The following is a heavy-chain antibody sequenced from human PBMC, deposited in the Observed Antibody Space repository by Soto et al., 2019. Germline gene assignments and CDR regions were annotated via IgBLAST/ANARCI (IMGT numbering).Heavy chain of an antibody. Sequence: QVHLVQSGADVKKPGASVKVSCKASGYTFTNYYMHWVRQAPGQGLEWMGIINPSVGSTTYAQRFQGRFTITRDPSTSKVYMELSTRRSDNTAVYYCVRDYVILTAYQYYFDSWVQGTPVTVSS. CDR3: VRDYVILTAYQYYFDS. CDR2: INPSVGST. CDR1: GYTFTNYY. J-gene: IGHJ4*02. D-gene: IGHD3-9*01. V-gene: IGHV1-46*01.